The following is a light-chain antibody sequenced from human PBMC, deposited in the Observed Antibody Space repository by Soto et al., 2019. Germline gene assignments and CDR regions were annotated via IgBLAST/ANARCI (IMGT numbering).Light chain of an antibody. CDR2: VAS. V-gene: IGKV3-20*01. CDR1: RSVSDNY. J-gene: IGKJ4*01. Sequence: EVVLTQSPGTLSLSPGDRATLSCRASRSVSDNYLAWYQHKPGRAPRLLIFVASIRATGIPDRFIGSASGTDCTLYIAGLEPDDFAVYYCQQYEASSPLTFGGGTRVDMK. CDR3: QQYEASSPLT.